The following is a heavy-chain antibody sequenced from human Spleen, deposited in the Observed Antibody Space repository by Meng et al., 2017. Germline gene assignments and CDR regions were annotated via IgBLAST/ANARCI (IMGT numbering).Heavy chain of an antibody. D-gene: IGHD1-14*01. CDR1: GYTFTNYN. Sequence: ASVKVSCKASGYTFTNYNIHWMRQAPGQGLEWMGWIGSGNGNTKYSQKFHNRVTLTRDTSETTTYLDLRSLTSEDTAVYYCARGTGSSWFDHWGQGTLVTVSS. V-gene: IGHV1-3*04. J-gene: IGHJ5*02. CDR3: ARGTGSSWFDH. CDR2: IGSGNGNT.